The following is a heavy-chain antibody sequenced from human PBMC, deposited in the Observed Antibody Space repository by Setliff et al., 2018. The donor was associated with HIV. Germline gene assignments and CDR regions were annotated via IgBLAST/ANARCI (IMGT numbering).Heavy chain of an antibody. D-gene: IGHD1-26*01. CDR3: ARGREVKRDTYYDYFYMDV. V-gene: IGHV4-34*01. Sequence: PSETLSLTCAVYGGSFSGYYWSRIRQPPGKGLEWIGEISHSGSTKQNPTLKSRFNVSVDTSKNQFSLRMNSLTAADTAVYYCARGREVKRDTYYDYFYMDVWSRGTAVTVSS. CDR1: GGSFSGYY. J-gene: IGHJ6*03. CDR2: ISHSGST.